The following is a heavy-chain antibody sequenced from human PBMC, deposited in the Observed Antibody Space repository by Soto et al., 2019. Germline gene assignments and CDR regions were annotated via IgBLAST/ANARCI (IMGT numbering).Heavy chain of an antibody. D-gene: IGHD6-13*01. CDR1: GYTFTSYG. CDR3: ARDLPPPYSRGFDP. V-gene: IGHV1-18*01. CDR2: ISAYNGNT. J-gene: IGHJ5*02. Sequence: ASVKVSCKACGYTFTSYGISWVRQAPGQGLEWMGWISAYNGNTNYAQKLQGRVTMTTDTSTSTAYMELRSLRSDDTAVYYCARDLPPPYSRGFDPWGPAPLVTVSS.